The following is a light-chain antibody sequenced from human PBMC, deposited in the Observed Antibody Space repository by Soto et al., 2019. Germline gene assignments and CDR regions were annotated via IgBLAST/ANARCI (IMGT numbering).Light chain of an antibody. J-gene: IGLJ1*01. V-gene: IGLV2-11*01. Sequence: QSALTQPRSVSGSPGQSVTISCTGASSDVGGYNYVSWYQQHPGKAPKLMIYDVSKRPSGVPDRFSGSKSANTASLTISGLQAEDEADYYCCSYAGNYIYVFGTGTKVTAL. CDR2: DVS. CDR3: CSYAGNYIYV. CDR1: SSDVGGYNY.